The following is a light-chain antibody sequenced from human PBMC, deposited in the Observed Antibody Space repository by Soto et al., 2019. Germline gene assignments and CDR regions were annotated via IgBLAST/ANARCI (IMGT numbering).Light chain of an antibody. V-gene: IGLV2-11*01. CDR2: DVS. Sequence: QSALTQPRSVSGSPGQSVTISCTGTSSDVGGYNYVSWYQQNPGKAPKLMIYDVSKRPSGVSDRFSGSKSANTASLIISGLQAEDEADYYCSSFSSDTTLFVFGGGTKLTVL. J-gene: IGLJ2*01. CDR1: SSDVGGYNY. CDR3: SSFSSDTTLFV.